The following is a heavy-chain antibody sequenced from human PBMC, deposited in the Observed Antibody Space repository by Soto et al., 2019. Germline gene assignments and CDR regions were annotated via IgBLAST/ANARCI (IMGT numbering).Heavy chain of an antibody. CDR2: IDWDDDK. CDR1: GFSLSTSGMC. D-gene: IGHD1-26*01. Sequence: GSGPTLVNPTQTLTLTCTFSGFSLSTSGMCVSWIRQPPGKALEWLALIDWDDDKYYSTSLKTRLTISKDTSKNQVVLTMTNMDPVDTATYYCARIRSEGGSYSNAYYYYGMDVWGQGTTVTVSS. CDR3: ARIRSEGGSYSNAYYYYGMDV. V-gene: IGHV2-70*01. J-gene: IGHJ6*02.